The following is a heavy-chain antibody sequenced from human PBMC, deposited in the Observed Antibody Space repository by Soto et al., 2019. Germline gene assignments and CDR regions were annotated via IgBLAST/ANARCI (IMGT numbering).Heavy chain of an antibody. D-gene: IGHD3-16*01. CDR1: GGSFSGYY. V-gene: IGHV4-34*01. Sequence: SETLSLTCAVYGGSFSGYYWSWIRQPPGKGLEWIGEINHSGSTNYNPSLKSRVTISVDTSKNQFSLKLSSATAADTAVYYCARITRETGWFDPWGQGTLVTVSS. J-gene: IGHJ5*02. CDR3: ARITRETGWFDP. CDR2: INHSGST.